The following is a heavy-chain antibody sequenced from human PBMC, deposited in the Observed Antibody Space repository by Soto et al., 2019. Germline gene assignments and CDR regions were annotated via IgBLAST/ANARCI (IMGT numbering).Heavy chain of an antibody. V-gene: IGHV4-38-2*01. CDR3: AADIAIAWFYS. J-gene: IGHJ5*01. CDR1: GYSINRAYY. Sequence: SETLSLTCSMSGYSINRAYYWGWIRQPPGKRREWIGTVYHSGNTYYNPSLKTRVTMSLDTSTQQSSFSLRSVTAADTAVYYCAADIAIAWFYSWGQGTLVTVSS. CDR2: VYHSGNT.